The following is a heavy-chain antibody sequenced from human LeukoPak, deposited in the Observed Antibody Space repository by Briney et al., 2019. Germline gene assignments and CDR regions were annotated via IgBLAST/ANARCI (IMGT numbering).Heavy chain of an antibody. CDR1: GGTFSSYA. Sequence: SVRVSCKASGGTFSSYAISWVRQAPGQGLEWMGGIIPIFGTANYAQKFQGRVTITTDESTSTAYMELSSLRSEDTAVYYCAKRGNYCSSWYCYFDYWGQGTLVTV. CDR2: IIPIFGTA. V-gene: IGHV1-69*05. D-gene: IGHD6-13*01. CDR3: AKRGNYCSSWYCYFDY. J-gene: IGHJ4*02.